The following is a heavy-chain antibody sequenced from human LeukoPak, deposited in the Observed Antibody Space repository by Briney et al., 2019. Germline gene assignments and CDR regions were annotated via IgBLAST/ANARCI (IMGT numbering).Heavy chain of an antibody. CDR3: AKDPLGYNPPYYFDY. V-gene: IGHV3-23*01. D-gene: IGHD5-24*01. J-gene: IGHJ4*02. CDR2: ISGSGGST. Sequence: GGSLRLSCAASGFTFSSYAMSWVRQAPGKGLEWVSVISGSGGSTYYADSVKGRFTISRDNSKNTLYLQMNSLRAEDTAVYYCAKDPLGYNPPYYFDYWGQGTLVTVSS. CDR1: GFTFSSYA.